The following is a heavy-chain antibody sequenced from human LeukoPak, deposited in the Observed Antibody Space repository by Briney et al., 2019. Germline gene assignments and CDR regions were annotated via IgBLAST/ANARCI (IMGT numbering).Heavy chain of an antibody. CDR2: ISSRGSAI. D-gene: IGHD3-22*01. Sequence: GGSLRLSCAASGFTFSSYEMNWVRQAPGKGLEWVSHISSRGSAIFYADSVKGRFTISRDNAKSSLYLQMNSLRAEDTAVYYCARGYYDAPGYWGQGTLVTVSS. V-gene: IGHV3-48*03. CDR3: ARGYYDAPGY. J-gene: IGHJ4*02. CDR1: GFTFSSYE.